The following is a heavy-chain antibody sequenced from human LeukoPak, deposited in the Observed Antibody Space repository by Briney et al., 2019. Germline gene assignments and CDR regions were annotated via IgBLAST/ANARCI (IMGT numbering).Heavy chain of an antibody. CDR2: IIPIFGTA. Sequence: SVKVSCKASGGTFSRYAISWVRQAPGQGLEWMGGIIPIFGTANYAQKFQGRVTITTDESTSTAYMELSSLRSEDTAVYYCASWVVGYQLLPRSPDAFDIWGQGTMVTVSS. CDR1: GGTFSRYA. D-gene: IGHD2-2*01. J-gene: IGHJ3*02. CDR3: ASWVVGYQLLPRSPDAFDI. V-gene: IGHV1-69*05.